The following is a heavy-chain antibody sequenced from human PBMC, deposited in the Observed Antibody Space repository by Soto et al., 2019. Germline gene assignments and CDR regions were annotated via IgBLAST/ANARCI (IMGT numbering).Heavy chain of an antibody. V-gene: IGHV3-49*03. CDR2: IRSKAYGGTT. CDR3: TRVRPSYYDFWSGNSPGSRAFDI. D-gene: IGHD3-3*01. CDR1: GFTIGDYA. J-gene: IGHJ3*02. Sequence: GGSLRLSCTASGFTIGDYAMSWFRQAPGKGLEWVGFIRSKAYGGTTEYAASVKGRFTISRDDSKSIAYLQMNSLKTEDTAVYYCTRVRPSYYDFWSGNSPGSRAFDIWGQGTMVTVSS.